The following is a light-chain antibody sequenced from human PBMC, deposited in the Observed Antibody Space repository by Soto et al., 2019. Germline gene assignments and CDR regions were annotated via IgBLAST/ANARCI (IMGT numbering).Light chain of an antibody. J-gene: IGLJ2*01. CDR3: MISSGGGVV. CDR1: TGAVTSGHY. Sequence: QTVVTQEPSLTVSPGGTLTLTCGSSTGAVTSGHYSYWFQQKPGQAPRTLIYDTDNKQSWTPARFSASLLGGKAALTLSGAQPEDEADYYCMISSGGGVVFGGGTQLTVL. CDR2: DTD. V-gene: IGLV7-46*01.